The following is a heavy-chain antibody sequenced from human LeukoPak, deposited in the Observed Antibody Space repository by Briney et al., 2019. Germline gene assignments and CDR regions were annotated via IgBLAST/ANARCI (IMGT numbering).Heavy chain of an antibody. Sequence: PGGSLRLSCAAPGFTFSSYAVSWVRQTPGKGLEWVSSISYSGGSTHYADSVKGRFTISRDNSKNTLYLQMNSLRAEDTAVYYCVKSGSGSYYNPDFDYWGQGTLVTVSS. CDR3: VKSGSGSYYNPDFDY. D-gene: IGHD3-10*01. CDR2: ISYSGGST. CDR1: GFTFSSYA. J-gene: IGHJ4*02. V-gene: IGHV3-23*01.